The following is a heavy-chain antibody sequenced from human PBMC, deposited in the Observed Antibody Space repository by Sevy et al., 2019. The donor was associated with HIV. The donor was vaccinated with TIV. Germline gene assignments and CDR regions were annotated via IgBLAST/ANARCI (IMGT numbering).Heavy chain of an antibody. CDR1: GFTFSNAW. CDR2: IKSKTDGGTT. V-gene: IGHV3-15*01. CDR3: TTDSPSCSGGSCYYYYYGMDV. Sequence: GGSLRLSCAASGFTFSNAWMSWVRQAPGKGLEWVGRIKSKTDGGTTDYAAPVKGRFTISRDDSKNTLYLQMNSLKTEDTAVYYCTTDSPSCSGGSCYYYYYGMDVWGQGTTVTVSS. J-gene: IGHJ6*02. D-gene: IGHD2-15*01.